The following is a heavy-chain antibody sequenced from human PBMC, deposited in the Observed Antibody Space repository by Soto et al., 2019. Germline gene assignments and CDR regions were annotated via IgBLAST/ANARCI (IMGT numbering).Heavy chain of an antibody. V-gene: IGHV1-18*01. CDR3: AREGYYSGAGTYSPPRYYGMDV. CDR2: INDYKGNT. D-gene: IGHD3-10*01. Sequence: QVQLVQSGVEVKKAGASVKVSCKASGYTFSSYGISWARQAPGQGLEWMGWINDYKGNTHYAQKFQGRPIMTTDTPTRTAYMELRGLRSDDTAVYFCAREGYYSGAGTYSPPRYYGMDVWGQGTTVTVSS. J-gene: IGHJ6*02. CDR1: GYTFSSYG.